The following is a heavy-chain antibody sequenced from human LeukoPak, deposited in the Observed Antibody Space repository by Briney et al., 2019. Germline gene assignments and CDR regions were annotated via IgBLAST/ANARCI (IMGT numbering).Heavy chain of an antibody. CDR2: IWYDGSNK. CDR3: ARANSGSYYSSGMDV. D-gene: IGHD1-26*01. Sequence: GGSLRLSCAASGFTFSSYGMHWVRQAPRKGLEWVAVIWYDGSNKYYADSVKGRFTISRDNSKNTLYLQMNSLRAEDTAVYYCARANSGSYYSSGMDVWGQGTTVTVSS. J-gene: IGHJ6*02. CDR1: GFTFSSYG. V-gene: IGHV3-33*01.